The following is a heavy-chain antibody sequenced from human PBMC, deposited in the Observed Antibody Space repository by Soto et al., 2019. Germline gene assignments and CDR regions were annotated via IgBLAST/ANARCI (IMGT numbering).Heavy chain of an antibody. J-gene: IGHJ5*02. CDR1: GFTFSSYS. CDR2: IKRHVSEK. Sequence: EVQLVESGGGLVQPGGSLRLSCAASGFTFSSYSMSWVRQAPGKGLEWVANIKRHVSEKYYLDSVKGRFTISRDSAENSLYLQMNSLRAEDTAVYYCARVVGAPNWFDPWGQGTLVTVSS. D-gene: IGHD1-26*01. V-gene: IGHV3-7*04. CDR3: ARVVGAPNWFDP.